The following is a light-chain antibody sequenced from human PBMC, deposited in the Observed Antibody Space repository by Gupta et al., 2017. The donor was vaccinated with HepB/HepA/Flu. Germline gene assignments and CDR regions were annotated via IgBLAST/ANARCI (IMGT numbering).Light chain of an antibody. CDR3: QQYNNWPLT. CDR1: QSVSSY. J-gene: IGKJ1*01. CDR2: GAS. Sequence: EIVMTQSPATLSVSPGERATLSCRASQSVSSYLAWYQQEPGQAPRLLIYGASTRATGIPARFSGSGSGTEFTLTISSLQSEDFAVYYCQQYNNWPLTFGQGPRWKSN. V-gene: IGKV3-15*01.